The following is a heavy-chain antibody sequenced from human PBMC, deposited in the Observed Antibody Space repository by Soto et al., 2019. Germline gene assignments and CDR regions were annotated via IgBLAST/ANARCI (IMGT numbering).Heavy chain of an antibody. CDR1: GFTFGSYA. J-gene: IGHJ1*01. CDR2: ISYDGGAT. V-gene: IGHV3-23*01. Sequence: EVQLLDSGGGLVQPGGSLRLSCAASGFTFGSYAMTWVRQAPGKGLEWVSAISYDGGATFYADSVKGRFTISRDNSKNTLFLQMNSLRGEDTAVYYCAKLAESPSEHWGQGTLVTVSS. CDR3: AKLAESPSEH.